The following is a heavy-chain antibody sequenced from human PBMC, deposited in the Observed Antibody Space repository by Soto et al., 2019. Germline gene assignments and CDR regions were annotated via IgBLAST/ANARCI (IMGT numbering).Heavy chain of an antibody. CDR2: ISGSGGST. CDR3: AQAKISANCCNWFDP. Sequence: ELQLLESGGGLVQPGGSLRLSCAASGFIFSSYAMSWVRQAPGKGLEWVSAISGSGGSTYYADSVKGRFTISRDTSKNTLYLPTSSLRAEHTAVYYCAQAKISANCCNWFDPWGQGTLVTVSS. V-gene: IGHV3-23*01. CDR1: GFIFSSYA. J-gene: IGHJ5*02. D-gene: IGHD2-2*01.